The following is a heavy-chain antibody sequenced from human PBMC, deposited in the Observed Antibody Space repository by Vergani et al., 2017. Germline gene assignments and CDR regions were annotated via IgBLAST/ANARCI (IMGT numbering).Heavy chain of an antibody. D-gene: IGHD2-2*01. CDR1: GYTFSDYY. CDR3: ARDLSAVPGVNWFDP. Sequence: QVHLVQSGAEVKKPGTSVKVSCKASGYTFSDYYMHWVRQAPGQGLEWMGWINPNSGGTNYAQKFQGRVTMTRDTSISTAYMELSRLRSDDTAVYYCARDLSAVPGVNWFDPWGQGTLVTVSS. J-gene: IGHJ5*02. CDR2: INPNSGGT. V-gene: IGHV1-2*02.